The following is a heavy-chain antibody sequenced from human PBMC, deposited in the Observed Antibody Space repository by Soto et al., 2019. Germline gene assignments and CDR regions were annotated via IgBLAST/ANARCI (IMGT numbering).Heavy chain of an antibody. CDR2: IYSGGST. J-gene: IGHJ4*02. CDR3: ARDPSMSTGFFKRVFDL. Sequence: HPGGSLRLSCAASGFTVSSNYMSWVRQAPGKGLEWVSVIYSGGSTYYADSLMGRFTISRDNAKNFVFLQMNSLRAEDTAVFYCARDPSMSTGFFKRVFDLWGQGALVTVSS. V-gene: IGHV3-53*01. CDR1: GFTVSSNY. D-gene: IGHD3-9*01.